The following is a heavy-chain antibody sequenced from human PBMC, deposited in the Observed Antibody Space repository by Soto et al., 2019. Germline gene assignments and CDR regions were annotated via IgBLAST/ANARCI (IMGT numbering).Heavy chain of an antibody. V-gene: IGHV1-69*13. D-gene: IGHD1-26*01. J-gene: IGHJ4*02. Sequence: SLQVSCKASGGTFSSYAISWVRQSPGQGLEWMGGIIPIFGTANYAQKFQGRVTITADESTSTAYMELSSLRSEDTAVYYCARSKWELLRGYYFDYWGQGTLVTVSS. CDR3: ARSKWELLRGYYFDY. CDR1: GGTFSSYA. CDR2: IIPIFGTA.